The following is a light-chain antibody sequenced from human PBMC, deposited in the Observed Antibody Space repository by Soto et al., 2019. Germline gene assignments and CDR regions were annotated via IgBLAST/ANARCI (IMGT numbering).Light chain of an antibody. CDR2: NNN. J-gene: IGLJ1*01. CDR1: SSNIGSNT. Sequence: QSWLTQPPSGCGAPGQRVTISCSGSSSNIGSNTVNWYQQLPGTAPKRLIYNNNQRPSGVPDRISGSKSGTSASLAIGGLQSEDEADYYCAAWDDSLNGFYVFGTGTKVTVL. V-gene: IGLV1-44*01. CDR3: AAWDDSLNGFYV.